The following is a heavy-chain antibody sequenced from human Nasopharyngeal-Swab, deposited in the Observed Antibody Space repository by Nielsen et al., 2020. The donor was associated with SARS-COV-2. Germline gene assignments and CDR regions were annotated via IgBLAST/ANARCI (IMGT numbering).Heavy chain of an antibody. D-gene: IGHD7-27*01. Sequence: SETLSLTCTVSGGSISSSSYYWGWIRQPPGKGLEWIGRIYTSGSTNYNPSLKSRVTMSVDTSKNQFSLKLSSVTAADTAVYYCARELGDYYGMDVWGQGTTVTVSS. V-gene: IGHV4-61*02. J-gene: IGHJ6*02. CDR3: ARELGDYYGMDV. CDR1: GGSISSSSYY. CDR2: IYTSGST.